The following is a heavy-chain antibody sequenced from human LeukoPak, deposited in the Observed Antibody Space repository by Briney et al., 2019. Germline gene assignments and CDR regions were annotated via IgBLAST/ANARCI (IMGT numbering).Heavy chain of an antibody. V-gene: IGHV3-21*01. CDR3: ARDYVYCRGGSCHLVGIDF. D-gene: IGHD2-15*01. Sequence: GGSLRLSCAASGFIFSSSSMNWVRQAPGKGLEWVSSISSSGSYINYGDSVKGRFTISRDNAKNSLYLQMNSLRAEDTAVYYCARDYVYCRGGSCHLVGIDFWGQGALVTVSS. CDR1: GFIFSSSS. CDR2: ISSSGSYI. J-gene: IGHJ4*02.